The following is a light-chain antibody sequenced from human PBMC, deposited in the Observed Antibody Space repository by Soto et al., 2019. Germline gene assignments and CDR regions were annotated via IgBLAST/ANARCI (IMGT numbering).Light chain of an antibody. J-gene: IGKJ4*01. V-gene: IGKV3-20*01. CDR1: RRLSSDY. CDR3: RRQVGHQT. Sequence: PRESTTKTCRASRRLSSDYLAWYQQKPGQAPRLLIYGASTRATGIPDRFSCSADGSGCTRSTGTVDPQNSAVYYCRRQVGHQTYGGGTKVDIK. CDR2: GAS.